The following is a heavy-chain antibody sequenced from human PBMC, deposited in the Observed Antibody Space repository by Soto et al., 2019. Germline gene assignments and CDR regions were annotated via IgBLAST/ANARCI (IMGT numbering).Heavy chain of an antibody. CDR1: GFTFSDYY. J-gene: IGHJ4*01. D-gene: IGHD3-3*01. CDR2: ITSSGTYT. V-gene: IGHV3-11*05. Sequence: GGSLRLSCAASGFTFSDYYMSWIRQAPGRGLEWLSYITSSGTYTTYADSVKGRFTVSRDNTKNLLYLQMNSLRAEDTAVYYCAREARIGPFDYWGQGTLVTVSS. CDR3: AREARIGPFDY.